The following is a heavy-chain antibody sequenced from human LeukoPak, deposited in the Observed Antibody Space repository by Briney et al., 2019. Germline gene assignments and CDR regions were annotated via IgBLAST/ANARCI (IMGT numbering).Heavy chain of an antibody. CDR1: GFTFSNAW. J-gene: IGHJ4*02. V-gene: IGHV3-15*01. CDR3: TTVHYDFWSGYSTLFDY. D-gene: IGHD3-3*01. CDR2: IKSKTDGGTT. Sequence: GGSLRLSCAASGFTFSNAWMSWVRQAPGKGLEWVGRIKSKTDGGTTDYAAPVKGRFTISRDDSKNTLYLQMNSLKTEDTAVYYCTTVHYDFWSGYSTLFDYWGQGTLVTVSS.